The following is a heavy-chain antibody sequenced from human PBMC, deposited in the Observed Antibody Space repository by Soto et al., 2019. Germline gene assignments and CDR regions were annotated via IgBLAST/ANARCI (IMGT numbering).Heavy chain of an antibody. Sequence: ASVKVSCKASGYTFTGYGISWVRQAPGQGIEWMGWISAYNGNTNYAQKLQGRVTMTTDTSKSTAYMELRSLRSDDTAVYYCAIETGYSSGWYASRAHPFDYWGQGTLVTVSS. CDR1: GYTFTGYG. CDR3: AIETGYSSGWYASRAHPFDY. CDR2: ISAYNGNT. V-gene: IGHV1-18*01. D-gene: IGHD6-19*01. J-gene: IGHJ4*02.